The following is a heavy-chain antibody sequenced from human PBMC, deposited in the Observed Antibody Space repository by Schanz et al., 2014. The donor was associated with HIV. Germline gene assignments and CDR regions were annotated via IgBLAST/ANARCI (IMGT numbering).Heavy chain of an antibody. CDR3: AKSRFQLHWFDS. J-gene: IGHJ5*01. D-gene: IGHD2-2*01. Sequence: QVHLVQSGAEVKKPGASVKVSCKAPGHPFTGYYIHWVRQAPGQGLEWMGWINPNSGGTNSAQKFQGRVTMSMDTSISTAYMELTRLRYDDTAVYYCAKSRFQLHWFDSWGQGTLVTVSS. V-gene: IGHV1-2*02. CDR2: INPNSGGT. CDR1: GHPFTGYY.